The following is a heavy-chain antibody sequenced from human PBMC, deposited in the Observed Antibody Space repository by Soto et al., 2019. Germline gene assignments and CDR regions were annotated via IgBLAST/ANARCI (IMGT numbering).Heavy chain of an antibody. Sequence: QVQLVQSGAEVKKPGASVKVSCKASGYTFTSYAMHWVRQAPGQRLEWMGWINAGNGNTKYSQKFQGRVTITRDTSASTAYMELSSLRSEDTALYYCARDLGVGAASEYWGQGTLVTVSS. CDR2: INAGNGNT. CDR3: ARDLGVGAASEY. V-gene: IGHV1-3*01. CDR1: GYTFTSYA. D-gene: IGHD1-26*01. J-gene: IGHJ4*02.